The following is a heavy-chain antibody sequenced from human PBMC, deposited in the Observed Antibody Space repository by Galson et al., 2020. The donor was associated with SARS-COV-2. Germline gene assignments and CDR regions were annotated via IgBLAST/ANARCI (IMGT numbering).Heavy chain of an antibody. J-gene: IGHJ3*01. Sequence: SGPTLVKPTQPLTLTCTFSGFSLSTSGMRVNWIRQPPGKALEWLGRIDWDDDKFFSTSLKTRLTISKDTSKNQVVLTMNNMDPVDTATYYCGRTLPFTGGSDAFDVWGPGTMVIVSS. CDR1: GFSLSTSGMR. CDR2: IDWDDDK. V-gene: IGHV2-70*04. CDR3: GRTLPFTGGSDAFDV. D-gene: IGHD3-16*01.